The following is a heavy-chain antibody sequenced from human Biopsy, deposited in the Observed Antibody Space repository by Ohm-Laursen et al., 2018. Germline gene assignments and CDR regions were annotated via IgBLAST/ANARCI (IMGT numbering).Heavy chain of an antibody. V-gene: IGHV4-31*02. CDR1: GGSISSGGYY. Sequence: TLSLTWSVSGGSISSGGYYWSWIRQFPGKGLELLGYIYNVESTYYNPSLKSRVLISGDASRNQYSLKLTSVTAADTAVYYCVRDRRDWYEPWGQGTLVTVSS. CDR2: IYNVEST. J-gene: IGHJ5*02. CDR3: VRDRRDWYEP.